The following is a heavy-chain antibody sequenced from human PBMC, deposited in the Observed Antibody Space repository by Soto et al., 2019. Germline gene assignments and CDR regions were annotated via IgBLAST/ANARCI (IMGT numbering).Heavy chain of an antibody. CDR3: ARGVYSSSWYPSPFDY. V-gene: IGHV4-31*03. CDR2: IYYSGST. D-gene: IGHD6-13*01. Sequence: QVQLQESGPGLVKPSQTLSLTCTVSGGSISSGGYYWSWIRQHPGKGLEWIGYIYYSGSTYYNPSPKSRVTIPVDTSKNQFSLKLSSVTAADTAVYYCARGVYSSSWYPSPFDYWGQGTLVTVSS. J-gene: IGHJ4*02. CDR1: GGSISSGGYY.